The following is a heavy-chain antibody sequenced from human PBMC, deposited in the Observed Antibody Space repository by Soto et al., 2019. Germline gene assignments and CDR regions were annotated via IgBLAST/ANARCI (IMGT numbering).Heavy chain of an antibody. Sequence: QVQLVESGGGLVKPGGSLRLSCAASGFTFGDYDMSWIRQALGKGLEWVSYISNGGSSIYYADSVKGRFTISRDNAKRSVFLQMNSVRAEDTSVYYCTRPCRYCNGGGPGNWFDPWGQGTLVTVSS. CDR2: ISNGGSSI. J-gene: IGHJ5*02. CDR3: TRPCRYCNGGGPGNWFDP. V-gene: IGHV3-11*01. CDR1: GFTFGDYD. D-gene: IGHD2-8*02.